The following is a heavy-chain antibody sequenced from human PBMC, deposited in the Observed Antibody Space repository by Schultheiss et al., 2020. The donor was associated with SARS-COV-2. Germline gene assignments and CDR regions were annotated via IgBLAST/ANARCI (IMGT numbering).Heavy chain of an antibody. CDR3: ARARGIAVAGTNFDY. J-gene: IGHJ4*02. Sequence: GGSLRLSCAASGFTFSSYAMHWVRQAPGKGLEWVAVISYDGSNKYYADSVKGRFTISRDNSKNTLYLQMNSLRAEDTAVYYCARARGIAVAGTNFDYWGQGTLVTVS. D-gene: IGHD6-19*01. CDR1: GFTFSSYA. V-gene: IGHV3-30*04. CDR2: ISYDGSNK.